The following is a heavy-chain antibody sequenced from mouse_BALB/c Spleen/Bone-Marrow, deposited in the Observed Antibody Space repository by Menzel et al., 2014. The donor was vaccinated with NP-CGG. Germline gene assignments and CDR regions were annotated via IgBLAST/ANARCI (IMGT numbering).Heavy chain of an antibody. CDR1: GYTFTSYV. Sequence: LVESGPELVKPGASVKMSCKASGYTFTSYVMHWVKQKPGQGLEWIGYINPYNDGTKYNEKFRGKATLTSDKSSSTAYMELSSLTSEDSAVYYCARVDYDRGYAMDYWGQGASVTVSS. V-gene: IGHV1-14*01. D-gene: IGHD2-4*01. CDR2: INPYNDGT. J-gene: IGHJ4*01. CDR3: ARVDYDRGYAMDY.